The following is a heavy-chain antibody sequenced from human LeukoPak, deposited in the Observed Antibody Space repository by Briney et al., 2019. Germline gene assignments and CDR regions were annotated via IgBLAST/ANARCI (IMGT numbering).Heavy chain of an antibody. Sequence: VASVKVSCKASGYTFTSYGISWVRQAPGQGLEWMGWISAYNGNTNYAQKLQGRVTMTTDTSTSTAYMELRSLRSDNTAVYYCARGGYCSGGSCFGYFDYWGQGTLVTVSS. J-gene: IGHJ4*02. V-gene: IGHV1-18*01. CDR3: ARGGYCSGGSCFGYFDY. CDR1: GYTFTSYG. D-gene: IGHD2-15*01. CDR2: ISAYNGNT.